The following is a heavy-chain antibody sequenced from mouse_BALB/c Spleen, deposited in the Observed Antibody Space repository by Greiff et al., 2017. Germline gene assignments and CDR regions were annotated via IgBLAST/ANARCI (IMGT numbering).Heavy chain of an antibody. CDR2: IWGDGST. CDR1: GFSLTGYG. V-gene: IGHV2-6-7*01. J-gene: IGHJ3*01. D-gene: IGHD2-3*01. CDR3: ARGIYDGYPGFAY. Sequence: VQLKESGPGLVAPSQSLSITCTVSGFSLTGYGVNWVRQPPGKGLEWLGMIWGDGSTDYNSALKSRLSISKDNSKSQVFLKMNSLQTDDTARYYCARGIYDGYPGFAYWGQGTLVTVSA.